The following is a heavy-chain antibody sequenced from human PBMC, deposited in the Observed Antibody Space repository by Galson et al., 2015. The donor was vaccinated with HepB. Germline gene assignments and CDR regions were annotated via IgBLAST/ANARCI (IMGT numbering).Heavy chain of an antibody. CDR2: ISYDGSNK. CDR1: GFTFSSYA. Sequence: SLRLSCAASGFTFSSYAMHWVRQAPGKGLEWVAVISYDGSNKYYADSVKGRFTISRDNSKNTLYLQMNSLRAEDTAVYYCATGGRGSGWYGANFDYWGQGTLVTVSS. J-gene: IGHJ4*02. D-gene: IGHD6-19*01. CDR3: ATGGRGSGWYGANFDY. V-gene: IGHV3-30-3*01.